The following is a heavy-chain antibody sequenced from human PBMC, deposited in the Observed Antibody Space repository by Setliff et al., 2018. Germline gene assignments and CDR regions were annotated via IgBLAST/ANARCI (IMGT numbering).Heavy chain of an antibody. CDR3: VKDSAPVAGPFDF. J-gene: IGHJ4*02. CDR2: INWNGGST. D-gene: IGHD6-19*01. Sequence: GGSLRLSCAASGFTFDDYGMSWVRQAPGKGLEWVSGINWNGGSTGYADSVKGRFTISRDNAKNSLYLQMNSPRPEDTALYYCVKDSAPVAGPFDFWGQGTLVTVSS. V-gene: IGHV3-20*04. CDR1: GFTFDDYG.